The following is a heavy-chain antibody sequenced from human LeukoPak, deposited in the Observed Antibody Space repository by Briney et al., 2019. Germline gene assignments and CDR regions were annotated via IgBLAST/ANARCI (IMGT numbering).Heavy chain of an antibody. D-gene: IGHD4-17*01. Sequence: SETLPLTRTGSVGSIRRYYWSWIRQPAAKELEGIGRVYTSGRHNYNHSLKSRVTMSVDTYKNQFSLQLSSVTAADTAVYYCAGEVYGDYDQKWFDPWGQGTLVTVSS. V-gene: IGHV4-4*07. CDR3: AGEVYGDYDQKWFDP. CDR1: VGSIRRYY. J-gene: IGHJ5*02. CDR2: VYTSGRH.